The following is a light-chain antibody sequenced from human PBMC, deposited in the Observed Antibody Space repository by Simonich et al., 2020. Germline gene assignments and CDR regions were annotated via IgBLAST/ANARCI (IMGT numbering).Light chain of an antibody. CDR1: SSNIGAGYD. V-gene: IGLV1-40*01. Sequence: HSVLTQPPSVSGAPGQRVTISCTGSSSNIGAGYDVHWYQQLPGTAPKLLIYGNSNRPSGVPDRFSGSKSGTSASLALTGLQAEDEADYYCQSYDSSLSGSVVFGGGTKLTVL. J-gene: IGLJ2*01. CDR2: GNS. CDR3: QSYDSSLSGSVV.